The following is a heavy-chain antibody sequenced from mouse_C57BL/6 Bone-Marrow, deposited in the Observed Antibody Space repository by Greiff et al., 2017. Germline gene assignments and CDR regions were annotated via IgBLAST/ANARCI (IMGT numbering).Heavy chain of an antibody. D-gene: IGHD1-2*01. Sequence: QVQLQQPGAELVKPGASVKMSCKASGFTFTSYWITWVKQRPEQGLEWIGDIYPGSGSTNYNEKFKGKATMTTDTSSITAYMQLSSLTSEDAAVYYWSREGHCFCYWGQGTTLTVSS. V-gene: IGHV1-55*01. CDR3: SREGHCFCY. CDR2: IYPGSGST. J-gene: IGHJ2*01. CDR1: GFTFTSYW.